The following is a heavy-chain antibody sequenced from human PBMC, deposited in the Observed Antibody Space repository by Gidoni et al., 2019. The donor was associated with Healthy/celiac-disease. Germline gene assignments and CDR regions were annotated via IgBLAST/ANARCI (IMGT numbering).Heavy chain of an antibody. J-gene: IGHJ4*02. CDR1: GYTFTSYW. Sequence: EVQLVESGGGLVQPGGSLRFSCAASGYTFTSYWMSWVCRAPVKGLEWVANIKQDGSEKNYVDSVKGRFTISRDNAKNSLYLQMNSLRADDTAVYYCARDARTPPICVTDHFDYWGQGTLVTVSS. CDR2: IKQDGSEK. V-gene: IGHV3-7*01. CDR3: ARDARTPPICVTDHFDY. D-gene: IGHD1-1*01.